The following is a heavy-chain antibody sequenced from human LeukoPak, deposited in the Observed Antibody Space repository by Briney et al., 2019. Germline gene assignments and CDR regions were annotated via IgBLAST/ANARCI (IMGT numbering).Heavy chain of an antibody. V-gene: IGHV3-23*01. CDR2: ISSSGGST. D-gene: IGHD6-13*01. Sequence: GGSLRLSCAASGFTFSSYAMSWVRQAPGKGLEWVSAISSSGGSTYYADSVKGRFTISRDNSKNTLYLQMNSLRAEDTAVYYCAKDRYYSGSSWYWHWFDPWGQGTLVTVSS. CDR3: AKDRYYSGSSWYWHWFDP. CDR1: GFTFSSYA. J-gene: IGHJ5*02.